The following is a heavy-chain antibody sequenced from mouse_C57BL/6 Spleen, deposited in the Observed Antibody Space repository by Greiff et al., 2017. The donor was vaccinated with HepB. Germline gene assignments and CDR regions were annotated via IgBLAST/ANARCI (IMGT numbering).Heavy chain of an antibody. CDR2: ISSGGSYT. D-gene: IGHD1-1*01. J-gene: IGHJ1*03. CDR1: GFTFSSYG. V-gene: IGHV5-6*01. CDR3: ARQDYYGSSWYFDV. Sequence: EVKLVESGGDLVKPGGSLKLSCAASGFTFSSYGMSWVRQTPDKRLEWVATISSGGSYTYYPDSVKGRFTISRDNAKNTLYLQMSSLKSEDTAVYYCARQDYYGSSWYFDVWGTGTTVTVSS.